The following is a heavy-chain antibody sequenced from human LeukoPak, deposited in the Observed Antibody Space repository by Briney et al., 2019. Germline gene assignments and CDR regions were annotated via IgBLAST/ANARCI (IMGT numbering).Heavy chain of an antibody. Sequence: SETLSLTCNVSGDSISNSNYYWGWIRQPPGKGLEWIGFIYFTGSTHYNPSLKSRVAISVDTSKNQISLKVSFVTAADTAVYYCARDPVATPRFLDSWGQGTLVIVSS. J-gene: IGHJ4*02. V-gene: IGHV4-39*07. CDR2: IYFTGST. CDR3: ARDPVATPRFLDS. D-gene: IGHD5-12*01. CDR1: GDSISNSNYY.